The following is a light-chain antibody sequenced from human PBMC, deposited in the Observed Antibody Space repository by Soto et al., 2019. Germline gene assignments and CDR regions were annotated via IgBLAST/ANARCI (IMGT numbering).Light chain of an antibody. J-gene: IGLJ1*01. CDR3: SSFTSNRIYV. V-gene: IGLV2-14*03. Sequence: QSVLTQPTSVSVSPGQSITISCTGNHNDIGTYDYVSWYQQHPGRAPRLLVHGVTTRPSGISGRFSASKSGLTASLTISGLQPEDEAHYYCSSFTSNRIYVFAHATKVIV. CDR1: HNDIGTYDY. CDR2: GVT.